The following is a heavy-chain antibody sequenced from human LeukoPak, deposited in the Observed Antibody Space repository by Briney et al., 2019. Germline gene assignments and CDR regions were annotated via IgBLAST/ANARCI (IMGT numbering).Heavy chain of an antibody. J-gene: IGHJ4*02. CDR1: GGSISSYY. CDR2: IYTSGST. D-gene: IGHD3-22*01. Sequence: SETLSLTCTVSGGSISSYYWSWIRQPAGKGLEWIGRIYTSGSTNYNPSLKSRVTISVDTSKNQFSLKLSSVTAADTAVYYCARRSPYYYDSSGYWIFDYWGQGTLVTVSS. CDR3: ARRSPYYYDSSGYWIFDY. V-gene: IGHV4-4*07.